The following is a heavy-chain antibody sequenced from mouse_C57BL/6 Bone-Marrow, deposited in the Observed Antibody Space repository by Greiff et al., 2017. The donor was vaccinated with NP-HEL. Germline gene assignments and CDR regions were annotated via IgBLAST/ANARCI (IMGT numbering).Heavy chain of an antibody. CDR1: GYTFTDYY. D-gene: IGHD2-1*01. Sequence: VQLKESGPVLVKPGASVKMSCKASGYTFTDYYMNWVKQSHGKSLEWIGVINPYNGGTSYNQKFKGKATLTVDTSSSTAYMELNSLTSEDSAVYYCARMGNRYWGQGTTLTVSS. CDR2: INPYNGGT. J-gene: IGHJ2*01. CDR3: ARMGNRY. V-gene: IGHV1-19*01.